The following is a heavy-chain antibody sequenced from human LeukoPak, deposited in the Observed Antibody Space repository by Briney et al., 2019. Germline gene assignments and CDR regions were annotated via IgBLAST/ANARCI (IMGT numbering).Heavy chain of an antibody. CDR3: ARVVISSDAFDI. V-gene: IGHV1-2*02. Sequence: GASVKVSCKASGYTFTGYYLHWVRQAPGQGLGWMGWINPNGGGTNYEQKFQGRVTMTRDTSISTAYMELSRLRSDDKAVYYRARVVISSDAFDIWGQGTMVTVSS. CDR1: GYTFTGYY. CDR2: INPNGGGT. J-gene: IGHJ3*02. D-gene: IGHD3-22*01.